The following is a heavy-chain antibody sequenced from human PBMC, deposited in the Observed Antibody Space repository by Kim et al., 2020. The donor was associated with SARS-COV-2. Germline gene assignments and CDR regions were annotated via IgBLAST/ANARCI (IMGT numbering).Heavy chain of an antibody. CDR2: IDPSDSYT. V-gene: IGHV5-10-1*01. J-gene: IGHJ4*02. D-gene: IGHD3-9*01. CDR1: GYSFTSYW. Sequence: GESLKISCKGSGYSFTSYWISWVRQMPGKGLEWMGRIDPSDSYTNYSPSFQGHVTISADKSISTAYLQWSSLKASDTAMYYCARTDAFRYFDWLWGQGTLVTVSS. CDR3: ARTDAFRYFDWL.